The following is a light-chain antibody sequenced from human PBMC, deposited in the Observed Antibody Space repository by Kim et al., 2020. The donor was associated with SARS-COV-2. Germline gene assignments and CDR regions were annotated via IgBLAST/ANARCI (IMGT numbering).Light chain of an antibody. CDR3: QVWDSSPVI. CDR1: NIGSKN. CDR2: RDG. J-gene: IGLJ2*01. V-gene: IGLV3-9*01. Sequence: SVALGQTARITCGGNNIGSKNVHWYQQKPGQAPVLVIYRDGDRPSGIPERFSGSNSGNMANLTISRAQAGDEADYYCQVWDSSPVIFGGGTQLTVL.